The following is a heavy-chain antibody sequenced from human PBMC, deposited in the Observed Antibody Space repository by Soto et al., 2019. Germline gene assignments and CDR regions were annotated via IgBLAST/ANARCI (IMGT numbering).Heavy chain of an antibody. Sequence: ASVKVSCKASGYTFTGYYMHWVRQAPGQGLEWMGWINPNSGGTNYAQKFQGWVTMTRDTSISTAYMELSRLRSDDTAVYYCARGVVAASNWFDPWGQGTLVTVSS. CDR2: INPNSGGT. V-gene: IGHV1-2*04. J-gene: IGHJ5*02. D-gene: IGHD2-15*01. CDR1: GYTFTGYY. CDR3: ARGVVAASNWFDP.